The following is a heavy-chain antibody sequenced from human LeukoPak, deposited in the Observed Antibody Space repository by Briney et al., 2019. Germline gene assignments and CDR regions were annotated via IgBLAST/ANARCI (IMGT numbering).Heavy chain of an antibody. J-gene: IGHJ3*02. D-gene: IGHD6-19*01. V-gene: IGHV3-9*01. CDR3: AKDLSSGWYGDAFDI. CDR2: ISWNSGSI. Sequence: GGSLRLSCAASGFTFDDYAMHWVRQAPGKGLEWVSGISWNSGSIGYADSVKGRFTISRDNAKNSLYLQMNSLRAEDTALYYCAKDLSSGWYGDAFDIWGQETMVTVSS. CDR1: GFTFDDYA.